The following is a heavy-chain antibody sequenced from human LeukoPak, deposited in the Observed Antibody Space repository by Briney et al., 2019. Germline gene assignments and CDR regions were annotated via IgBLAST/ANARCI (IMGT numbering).Heavy chain of an antibody. V-gene: IGHV3-53*01. CDR3: ATSIHSSGYYYTPY. CDR2: IYSGGST. D-gene: IGHD3-22*01. J-gene: IGHJ4*02. Sequence: GGSLRLSCAASGFTVSSNYVSWVRQAPGKGLEWVSVIYSGGSTYYADSVKGRFTISRDNSKNTLYLQMNSLRAEDTAVYYCATSIHSSGYYYTPYWGQGTLVTVSS. CDR1: GFTVSSNY.